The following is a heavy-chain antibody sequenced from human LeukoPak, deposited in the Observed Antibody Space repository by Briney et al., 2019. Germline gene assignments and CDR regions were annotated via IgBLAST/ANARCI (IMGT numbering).Heavy chain of an antibody. V-gene: IGHV4-59*12. J-gene: IGHJ5*02. CDR3: ARDSSGSYPS. Sequence: LRLSCAASGFTFSDYYMSWIRQSPGKGLEWIGYIYHTGSTSYSPSLKSRVTISVDTSKNQFSLKLSSVTAADTAVYYCARDSSGSYPSWGQGTLVTVSS. D-gene: IGHD1-26*01. CDR1: GFTFSDYY. CDR2: IYHTGST.